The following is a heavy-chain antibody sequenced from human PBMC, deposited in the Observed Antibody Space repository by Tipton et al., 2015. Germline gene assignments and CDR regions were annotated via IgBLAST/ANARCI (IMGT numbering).Heavy chain of an antibody. Sequence: GLVKPSETMSLTCDVSGYSINNDYYWGWIRQAPGKGLEWVSSISGSSYDTYYADSVKGRFTISRDNSKNTPFLQMNNLRAEDTAVYYCAKDRLSSGRATRFDPWGQGTLVSVSS. D-gene: IGHD6-19*01. CDR3: AKDRLSSGRATRFDP. V-gene: IGHV3-11*05. J-gene: IGHJ5*02. CDR1: GYSINNDYY. CDR2: ISGSSYDT.